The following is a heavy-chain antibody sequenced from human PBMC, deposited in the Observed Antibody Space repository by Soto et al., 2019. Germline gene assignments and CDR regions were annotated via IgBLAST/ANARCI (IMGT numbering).Heavy chain of an antibody. J-gene: IGHJ4*02. D-gene: IGHD6-19*01. CDR1: GYTFTSYA. CDR2: INAGNGNT. Sequence: ASVKVSCKASGYTFTSYAIHWVRQAPGQSLEWMGWINAGNGNTKYSQKFQGRVTITRDTSASTAYMELSSLRSEDTAVYYCARDRSKVAVAGHFDYWGQGTLVTVSS. CDR3: ARDRSKVAVAGHFDY. V-gene: IGHV1-3*01.